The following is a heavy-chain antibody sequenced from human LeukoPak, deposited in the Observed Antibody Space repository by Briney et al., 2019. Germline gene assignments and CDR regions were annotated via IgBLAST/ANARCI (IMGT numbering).Heavy chain of an antibody. V-gene: IGHV1-2*02. CDR2: INPNSGGT. J-gene: IGHJ4*02. D-gene: IGHD2-15*01. CDR1: GYTFTGYY. CDR3: ARGSSLLHKFAIDY. Sequence: ASVKVSCKASGYTFTGYYMHWVRQAPGQGLECMGWINPNSGGTNYAQKFQGRVTMTRDTSISTAYMELSRLRSDDTAVYYCARGSSLLHKFAIDYWGQGTLVTVSS.